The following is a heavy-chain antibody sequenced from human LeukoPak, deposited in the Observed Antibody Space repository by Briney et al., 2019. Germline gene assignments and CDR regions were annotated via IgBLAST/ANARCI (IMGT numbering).Heavy chain of an antibody. V-gene: IGHV3-15*01. J-gene: IGHJ4*02. Sequence: PGGSLRLSCAASGFTFSSYSMNWVRQAPGKGLEWVGNIKSKTDGGTTDYGAPVKGRFIISRDDSKNTLHLQMNRLKTEDTALYYCTTGGHYFGDWGQGTLVTVSS. CDR3: TTGGHYFGD. CDR2: IKSKTDGGTT. CDR1: GFTFSSYS.